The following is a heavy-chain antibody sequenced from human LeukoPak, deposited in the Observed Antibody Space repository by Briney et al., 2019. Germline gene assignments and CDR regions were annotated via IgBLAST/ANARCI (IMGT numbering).Heavy chain of an antibody. D-gene: IGHD2-21*02. Sequence: SSETLSPTWNVSGGSISSSSYYWGGIRQPPGKGRARVWSIYYSGSTYYNPSLKSRVTISVDTSKNQFSLKLSSVTAADTAVYFCARIPARRVVTTPTYFDSWGQGTLVTVSS. CDR3: ARIPARRVVTTPTYFDS. V-gene: IGHV4-39*07. CDR1: GGSISSSSYY. J-gene: IGHJ4*01. CDR2: IYYSGST.